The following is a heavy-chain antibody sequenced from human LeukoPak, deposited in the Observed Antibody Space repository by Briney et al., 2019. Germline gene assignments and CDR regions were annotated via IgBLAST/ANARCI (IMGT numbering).Heavy chain of an antibody. Sequence: PGGSLRLSCGASGFTFSSYVMSWVRQPPGKGLEWIGSIYYSGSTYYNPSLKSRVTISVDTSKNQFSLKLSSVTAADTAVYYCARWIQLWLGPRAFDIWGQGTMVTVSS. D-gene: IGHD5-18*01. V-gene: IGHV4-39*01. CDR2: IYYSGST. J-gene: IGHJ3*02. CDR3: ARWIQLWLGPRAFDI. CDR1: GFTFSSYVM.